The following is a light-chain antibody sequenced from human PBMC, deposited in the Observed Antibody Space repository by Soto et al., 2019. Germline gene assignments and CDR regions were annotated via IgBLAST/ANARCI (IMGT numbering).Light chain of an antibody. Sequence: DIHLTQSPSFLSASVGDRVTITCRPSQAVPNNMAWYQQKPGKPPKLLIYEESTLHSGVPSRFSGRKSGTEFTLTISSLQHDDFETYYCQHYNSYSEALGQGTKVDIK. CDR2: EES. J-gene: IGKJ1*01. CDR3: QHYNSYSEA. V-gene: IGKV1-9*01. CDR1: QAVPNN.